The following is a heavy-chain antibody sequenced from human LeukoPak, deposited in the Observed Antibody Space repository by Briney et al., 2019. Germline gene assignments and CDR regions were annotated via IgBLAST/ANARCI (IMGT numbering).Heavy chain of an antibody. CDR1: GFSFSNYA. J-gene: IGHJ4*03. CDR2: IVASSGAI. CDR3: AKGGYDYVEIGYFDY. D-gene: IGHD5-12*01. V-gene: IGHV3-23*01. Sequence: GGSLRLSCAASGFSFSNYAMNWVRQAPGKGLEWVSLIVASSGAIFYADSVKGRFTISRDKSKNTLYLQMKSLRAEDTAVYYCAKGGYDYVEIGYFDYWGQGALVTVSS.